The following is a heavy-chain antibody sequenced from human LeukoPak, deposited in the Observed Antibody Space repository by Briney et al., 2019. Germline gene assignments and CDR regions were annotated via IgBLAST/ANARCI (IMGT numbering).Heavy chain of an antibody. CDR1: GFTFSSYA. CDR3: ARGEQWLVLSAFDI. Sequence: GGSLRLSCAASGFTFSSYAMHWVRQAPGKGLEYVSAISSNGGSTYYANSVKGRFTISRDNAKNSLYLQMNSLRAEDTAVYYCARGEQWLVLSAFDIWGQGTMVTVSS. CDR2: ISSNGGST. D-gene: IGHD6-19*01. V-gene: IGHV3-64*01. J-gene: IGHJ3*02.